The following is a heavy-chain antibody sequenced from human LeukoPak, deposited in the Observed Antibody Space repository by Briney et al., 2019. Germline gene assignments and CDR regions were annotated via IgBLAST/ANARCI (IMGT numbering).Heavy chain of an antibody. CDR1: GYDFTSHW. Sequence: KCGESLKISCKGSGYDFTSHWIGWVRQMPGKGLEWMGIIYPGDSDSRQSPSLRGQVTISADKSINTAYLQWNSLKASDTAMYYCARGHHVVVATATWASDAFDLWGQGTMVTVSS. V-gene: IGHV5-51*01. CDR2: IYPGDSDS. D-gene: IGHD2-21*02. CDR3: ARGHHVVVATATWASDAFDL. J-gene: IGHJ3*01.